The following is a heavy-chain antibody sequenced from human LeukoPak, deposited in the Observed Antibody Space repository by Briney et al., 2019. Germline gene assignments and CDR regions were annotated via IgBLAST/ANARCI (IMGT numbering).Heavy chain of an antibody. J-gene: IGHJ3*02. CDR3: ARVLRIEGFLECFGTDVFDI. CDR2: INPNNGGT. D-gene: IGHD3-3*01. CDR1: GYIFTDYY. Sequence: ASVKVSCKASGYIFTDYYIHWVRQAPGQGLEWMGWINPNNGGTNYTQKFQGRVTLIRDTSISTAYMEVSRLRSDDTAVYYCARVLRIEGFLECFGTDVFDIWGQGTMVTVSS. V-gene: IGHV1-2*02.